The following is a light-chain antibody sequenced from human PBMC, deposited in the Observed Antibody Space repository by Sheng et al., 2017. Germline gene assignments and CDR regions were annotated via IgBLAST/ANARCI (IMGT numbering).Light chain of an antibody. J-gene: IGLJ2*01. CDR2: EVS. V-gene: IGLV2-18*02. Sequence: QSALTQPPSVSGSPGQSVTISCTGTSSDVGSYNRVSWYQQPPGTAPKLIIYEVSNRPSGVPDRFSGSKSGNTASLTISGLQAEDEADYYCSSYTISSTRVFGGGTKLTV. CDR1: SSDVGSYNR. CDR3: SSYTISSTRV.